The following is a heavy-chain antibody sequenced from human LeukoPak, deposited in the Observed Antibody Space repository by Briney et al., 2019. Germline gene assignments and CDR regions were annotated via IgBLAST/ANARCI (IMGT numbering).Heavy chain of an antibody. J-gene: IGHJ4*02. D-gene: IGHD5-12*01. Sequence: SVKVSCKASRGTFSSHAISWVRQAPGQGLEWMGGIIPIFGTANYAQNFQGRVTITADESTSTAYMELSSLRSEDTAAYYCASGVATIPSPFDYWGQGTLVTVSS. CDR3: ASGVATIPSPFDY. CDR2: IIPIFGTA. V-gene: IGHV1-69*13. CDR1: RGTFSSHA.